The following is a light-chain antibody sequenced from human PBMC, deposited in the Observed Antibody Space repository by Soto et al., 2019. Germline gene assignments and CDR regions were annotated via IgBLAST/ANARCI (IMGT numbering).Light chain of an antibody. Sequence: IVLTQSPATLSLSPGERATLSCRASQSVSSYLAWYQQKPGQAPRLLIYDASNRATGIPARFSGSGSGTDFTLTISSLEPEDFAVYYCQQRSSXSFGQGTKV. V-gene: IGKV3-11*01. CDR1: QSVSSY. J-gene: IGKJ1*01. CDR3: QQRSSXS. CDR2: DAS.